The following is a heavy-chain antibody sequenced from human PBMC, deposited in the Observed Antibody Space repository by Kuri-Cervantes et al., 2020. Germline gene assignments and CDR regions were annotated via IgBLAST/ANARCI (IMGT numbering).Heavy chain of an antibody. CDR2: INHSGST. CDR1: GGSISSYY. J-gene: IGHJ6*02. Sequence: SETLSLTCTVSGGSISSYYWSWIRQPPGKGLEWIGEINHSGSTNYNPSLKSRVTISVDTSKNQFSLKLSSVTAADTAVYYCARGFNGEVVVVAASSPGPSKSNYYGMDVWGQGTTVTVSS. CDR3: ARGFNGEVVVVAASSPGPSKSNYYGMDV. V-gene: IGHV4-34*01. D-gene: IGHD2-15*01.